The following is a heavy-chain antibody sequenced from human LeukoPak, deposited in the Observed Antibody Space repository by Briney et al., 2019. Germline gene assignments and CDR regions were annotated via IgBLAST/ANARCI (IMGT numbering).Heavy chain of an antibody. J-gene: IGHJ4*02. CDR2: IYYSGST. CDR3: ARHKYYFDY. V-gene: IGHV4-39*01. CDR1: GGSISSSSYY. Sequence: SETLSLTCTVSGGSISSSSYYWGWIRQPPGKGLEWIGSIYYSGSTYYNPSLKSRVTISVDTSKNQFSLKLSSVTAADTAVYYCARHKYYFDYWGQGTLVTVSS.